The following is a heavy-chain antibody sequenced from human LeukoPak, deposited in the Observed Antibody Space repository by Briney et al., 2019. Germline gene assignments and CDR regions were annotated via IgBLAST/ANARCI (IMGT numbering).Heavy chain of an antibody. V-gene: IGHV3-74*01. J-gene: IGHJ4*02. Sequence: PGGSLRLSCAASGFIFSSYWIHWVRQAPGKGLVWVSRINPDGSSTTYADSVRGRFTISRDNAKNRLYLQMDSLRAEDTAVYYCARAPATNEWRCMDYWGQGTLVTVSS. CDR2: INPDGSST. CDR1: GFIFSSYW. CDR3: ARAPATNEWRCMDY. D-gene: IGHD2-8*02.